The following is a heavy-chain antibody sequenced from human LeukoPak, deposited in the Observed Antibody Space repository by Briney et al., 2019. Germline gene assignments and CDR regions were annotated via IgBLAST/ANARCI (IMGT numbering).Heavy chain of an antibody. Sequence: GGSLRLSCAASGFTFSTYAMSWVRQAPGKGLEWVSAISGSGGSTYYADSVKGRFTISRDNSKNTLYLQMNSLRAEDTAVYYCAKDPQVGATLSLFDYWGQGTLVTVSS. CDR2: ISGSGGST. V-gene: IGHV3-23*01. D-gene: IGHD1-26*01. J-gene: IGHJ4*02. CDR1: GFTFSTYA. CDR3: AKDPQVGATLSLFDY.